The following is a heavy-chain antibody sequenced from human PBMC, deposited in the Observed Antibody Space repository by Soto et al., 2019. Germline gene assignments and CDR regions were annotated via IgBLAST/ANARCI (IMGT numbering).Heavy chain of an antibody. Sequence: GASVKVSCKASGYTFNNFGISWVRQDTGQGLEWMGWISAYNGNTNYAQNFQGRVTMTTDTSTSTAYMELRSLRSDDTAVYYCARHRAWGGDSSAYHPLDYWGHGTLVTVSS. J-gene: IGHJ4*01. CDR3: ARHRAWGGDSSAYHPLDY. CDR1: GYTFNNFG. D-gene: IGHD3-16*01. V-gene: IGHV1-18*01. CDR2: ISAYNGNT.